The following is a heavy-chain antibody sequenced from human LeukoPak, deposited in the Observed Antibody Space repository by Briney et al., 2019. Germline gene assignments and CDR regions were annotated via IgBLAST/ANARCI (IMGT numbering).Heavy chain of an antibody. D-gene: IGHD2-21*02. J-gene: IGHJ5*02. V-gene: IGHV4-39*07. CDR1: GGSISGSSYY. CDR3: ARDPCGGDCYDRNWFDP. Sequence: SETLSLTCTVSGGSISGSSYYWGWIRQPPGKGLEWIGIIYHSGSTYYNPSLKSRVTISVDTSKNQFSLKLSSVTAADTAVYYCARDPCGGDCYDRNWFDPWGQGTLVTVSS. CDR2: IYHSGST.